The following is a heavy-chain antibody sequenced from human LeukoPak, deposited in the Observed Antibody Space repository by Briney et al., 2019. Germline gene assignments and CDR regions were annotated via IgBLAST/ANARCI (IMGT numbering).Heavy chain of an antibody. V-gene: IGHV1-69*13. J-gene: IGHJ6*02. CDR3: ARQGITIFGVVTQDYYYYGMDV. CDR2: IIPISGTA. D-gene: IGHD3-3*01. Sequence: ASVKVSCKASGGTFSSYAISWVRQAPGQGLEWMGGIIPISGTANYAQKFQGRVTITADESTSTAYMELSSLRSEDTAVYYCARQGITIFGVVTQDYYYYGMDVWGQGTTVTVSS. CDR1: GGTFSSYA.